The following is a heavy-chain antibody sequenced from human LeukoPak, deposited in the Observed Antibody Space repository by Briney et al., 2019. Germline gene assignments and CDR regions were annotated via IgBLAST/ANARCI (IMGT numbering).Heavy chain of an antibody. CDR2: INHSGST. V-gene: IGHV4-34*01. CDR1: GGSFSGYY. J-gene: IGHJ3*02. Sequence: PSETLSLTCAVYGGSFSGYYWSWIRQPPRKGLEWIGEINHSGSTNYNPSLKSRVTISVDTSKNQFSLKLSSVTAADTAVYYCATSLIYAFDIWGQGTMVTVSS. CDR3: ATSLIYAFDI. D-gene: IGHD3/OR15-3a*01.